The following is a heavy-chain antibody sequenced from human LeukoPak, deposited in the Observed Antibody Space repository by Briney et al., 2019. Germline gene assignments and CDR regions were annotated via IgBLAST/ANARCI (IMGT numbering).Heavy chain of an antibody. CDR3: ARVYCSVVVAATRGCYFDY. CDR1: GYTFTGYY. Sequence: ASVKVSCKASGYTFTGYYMHWVRQAPGQGLEWMGWINPNSGGTNYAQKFQGRVTMTRNTSINTAYMELSSLRSDDTAVYYCARVYCSVVVAATRGCYFDYWGQGTQVTVSS. D-gene: IGHD2-15*01. CDR2: INPNSGGT. J-gene: IGHJ4*02. V-gene: IGHV1-2*02.